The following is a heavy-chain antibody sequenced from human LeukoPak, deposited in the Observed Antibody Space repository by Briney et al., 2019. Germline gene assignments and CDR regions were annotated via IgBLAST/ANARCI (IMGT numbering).Heavy chain of an antibody. V-gene: IGHV1-2*02. D-gene: IGHD5-12*01. J-gene: IGHJ4*02. Sequence: ASVKVSCKASGYTFTGYYMHWVRQAPGQGLEWMGWINPNSGGTNYAQKFQGRVTMTRDTSISTAYMELSRLRSDDTAVYYCARDSGHDFYPTGYWGQGTLVTVSS. CDR1: GYTFTGYY. CDR2: INPNSGGT. CDR3: ARDSGHDFYPTGY.